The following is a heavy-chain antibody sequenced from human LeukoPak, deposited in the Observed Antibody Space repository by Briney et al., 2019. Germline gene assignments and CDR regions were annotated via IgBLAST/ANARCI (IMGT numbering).Heavy chain of an antibody. CDR1: GFTFDDYA. CDR2: ISWNSGSI. D-gene: IGHD5-18*01. J-gene: IGHJ4*02. V-gene: IGHV3-9*01. Sequence: PGRSLRLSCAASGFTFDDYAMHWVRQAPGEGREWVSGISWNSGSIGYADSVKGRFTISRDNSKNTLYLQMNSLRAEDTAVYYCARAGGWDVDTAMGAGNYFDYWGQGTLVTVSS. CDR3: ARAGGWDVDTAMGAGNYFDY.